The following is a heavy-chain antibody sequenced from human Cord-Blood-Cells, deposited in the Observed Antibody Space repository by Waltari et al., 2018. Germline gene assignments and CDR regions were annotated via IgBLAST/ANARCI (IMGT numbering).Heavy chain of an antibody. J-gene: IGHJ6*02. CDR1: GYTFTGYY. CDR2: YNPNSGGT. V-gene: IGHV1-2*02. Sequence: QVQLVQSGAEVKKPGASVKVSCKASGYTFTGYYMHWVRQAPGQGLEWMGWYNPNSGGTNYAQKFQGRVTMTRDTSISTAYMELSRLRSDDTAVYYCVRVVRGPYYYYGMDVWGQGTTVTVSS. D-gene: IGHD3-10*01. CDR3: VRVVRGPYYYYGMDV.